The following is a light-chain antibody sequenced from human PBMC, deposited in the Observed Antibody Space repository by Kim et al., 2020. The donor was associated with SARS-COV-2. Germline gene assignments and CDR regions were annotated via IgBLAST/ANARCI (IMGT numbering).Light chain of an antibody. CDR3: QQYGSSPRT. CDR1: QSVTNY. J-gene: IGKJ1*01. Sequence: EIVLTQSPGTLSLSPGERATLSCRASQSVTNYLAWYQQKPGQAPGLLIYGASSRATGIPDRFSGSGSGTDFTLTISRLEPEDFAVYYCQQYGSSPRTFGQGTKVDIK. V-gene: IGKV3-20*01. CDR2: GAS.